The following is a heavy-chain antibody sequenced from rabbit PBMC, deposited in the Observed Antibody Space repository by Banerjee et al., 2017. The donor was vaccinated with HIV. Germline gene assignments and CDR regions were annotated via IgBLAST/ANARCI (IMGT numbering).Heavy chain of an antibody. CDR2: INTSSGNT. V-gene: IGHV1S40*01. Sequence: LTCTFSGFSLSIGAMSWVRQAPGKGLEWIACINTSSGNTVYASWAKGRFTISKTSSTTVTLQMTSLTAADTATYFCARDAGGDGYSNDLWGQGTLVTVS. D-gene: IGHD7-1*01. CDR3: ARDAGGDGYSNDL. CDR1: GFSLSIGA. J-gene: IGHJ4*01.